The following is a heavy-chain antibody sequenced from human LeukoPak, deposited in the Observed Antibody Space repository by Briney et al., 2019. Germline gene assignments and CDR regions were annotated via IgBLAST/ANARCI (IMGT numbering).Heavy chain of an antibody. CDR3: ARQGPNYGDYCLDY. Sequence: GESLKISCKGSGYSFTSYWIGWVRQMPGKGLEWMGIIYPGDSDTSYSPSFQGQVTISADKPISTAYLQWSSLKASDTAMYCCARQGPNYGDYCLDYWGQGTLVTVSS. CDR1: GYSFTSYW. J-gene: IGHJ4*02. CDR2: IYPGDSDT. D-gene: IGHD4-17*01. V-gene: IGHV5-51*01.